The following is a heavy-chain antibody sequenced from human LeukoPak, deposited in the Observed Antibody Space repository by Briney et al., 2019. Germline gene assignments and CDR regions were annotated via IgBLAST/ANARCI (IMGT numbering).Heavy chain of an antibody. CDR2: ISSSSSYI. CDR1: GFTFSSYS. V-gene: IGHV3-21*01. J-gene: IGHJ6*03. Sequence: GGSLRLSCAASGFTFSSYSMNWVRQAPGKGLEWVSSISSSSSYIYYADSVKGRFTISRDNTKNSLYLQMNSLRAEDTAVYYCARAGGYCSSTSCYYYYYMDVWGKGTTVTLSS. D-gene: IGHD2-2*01. CDR3: ARAGGYCSSTSCYYYYYMDV.